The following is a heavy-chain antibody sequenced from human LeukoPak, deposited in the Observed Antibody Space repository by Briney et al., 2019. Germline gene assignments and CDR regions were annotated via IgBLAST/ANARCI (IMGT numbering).Heavy chain of an antibody. D-gene: IGHD3-16*02. J-gene: IGHJ3*02. V-gene: IGHV1-2*04. Sequence: GASVKVSCKASGYTFTRYYMHWVRQAPGQGLEWTGSINPNSGGTNYAQKFQGWVTMTRDTSISTAHMELRRLESGDTAVYYCTREGVYAPDPSSYHRDAFDIWGQGTVVIVSS. CDR1: GYTFTRYY. CDR2: INPNSGGT. CDR3: TREGVYAPDPSSYHRDAFDI.